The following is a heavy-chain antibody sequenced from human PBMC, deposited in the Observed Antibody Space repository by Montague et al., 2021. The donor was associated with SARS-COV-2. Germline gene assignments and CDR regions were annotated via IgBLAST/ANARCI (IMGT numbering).Heavy chain of an antibody. D-gene: IGHD4-23*01. CDR3: ARVATHNWFDP. Sequence: SLRLSCAASGFTFSSFVMHWVRQAPGKGLEWVAVIWYDGSNKYYAESVKGRFTISRDNSKNTLYLQMNTLRVEDTAVYYCARVATHNWFDPWGQGTLVTVFS. CDR1: GFTFSSFV. J-gene: IGHJ5*02. V-gene: IGHV3-33*01. CDR2: IWYDGSNK.